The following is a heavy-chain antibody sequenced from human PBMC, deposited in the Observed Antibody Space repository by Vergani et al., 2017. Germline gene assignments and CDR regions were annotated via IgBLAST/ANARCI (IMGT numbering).Heavy chain of an antibody. Sequence: VQLVESGGGLVQPGGSLRLSCAASGFTVSSNYMSWVRQAPGKGLEWVSVIYSGGSTYYADSVKGRFTIARDNSKNTLYLQMNSLRAEDTAVYYCAKGYGDYADAFDIWGQGTMVTVSS. CDR1: GFTVSSNY. J-gene: IGHJ3*02. CDR3: AKGYGDYADAFDI. D-gene: IGHD4-17*01. V-gene: IGHV3-66*02. CDR2: IYSGGST.